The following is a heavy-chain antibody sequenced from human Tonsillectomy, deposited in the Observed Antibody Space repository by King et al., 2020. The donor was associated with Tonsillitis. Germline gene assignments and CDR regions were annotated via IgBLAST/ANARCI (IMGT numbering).Heavy chain of an antibody. CDR2: IHTSGST. V-gene: IGHV4-4*07. J-gene: IGHJ4*02. CDR1: GASMNNYY. D-gene: IGHD6-19*01. Sequence: VQLQESGPGLVKPSETLSLTCTVSGASMNNYYWSWIRQPAEKGLDWIGRIHTSGSTNYNPSLESRVTMSVDTSKNQFSLKLTSMTAADTAVYYCARDQPVGSTRFDYWGQGILDTVSS. CDR3: ARDQPVGSTRFDY.